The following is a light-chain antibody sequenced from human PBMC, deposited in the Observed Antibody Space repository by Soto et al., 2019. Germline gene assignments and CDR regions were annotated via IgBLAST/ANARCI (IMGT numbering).Light chain of an antibody. V-gene: IGKV3-20*01. CDR2: GAS. CDR3: QQYGSSPRT. Sequence: EIVLTQSPGTQSLSPGERATLSCRASQSVRSNNLAWYQQKPGQAPRLLIYGASTRATDIPDRFSGSGSGTDFTLTISRLEPEDFAMYYCQQYGSSPRTFGQGTKVDI. J-gene: IGKJ1*01. CDR1: QSVRSNN.